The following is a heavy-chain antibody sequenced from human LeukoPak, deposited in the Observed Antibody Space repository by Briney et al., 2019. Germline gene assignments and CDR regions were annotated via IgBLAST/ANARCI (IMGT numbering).Heavy chain of an antibody. D-gene: IGHD6-13*01. Sequence: SETLSLTCTVSGGSISRSNYYWGWLRQPPGKVLEWIGSLYSSGNTYYNPSLNSRVTISVDSSKNQFSLKLTSVTAADTAVNYCARTASEYSISWIDWGQGTLVTVSS. V-gene: IGHV4-39*01. J-gene: IGHJ1*01. CDR2: LYSSGNT. CDR1: GGSISRSNYY. CDR3: ARTASEYSISWID.